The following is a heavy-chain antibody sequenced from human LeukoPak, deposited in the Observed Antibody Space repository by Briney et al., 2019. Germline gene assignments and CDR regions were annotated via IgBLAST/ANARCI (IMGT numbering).Heavy chain of an antibody. J-gene: IGHJ4*02. CDR3: ARVSQFPGISSDY. V-gene: IGHV3-74*01. Sequence: GGSLRLSCAASGFTFSNNWMHWVRQAPGKGLVWVSHINSDGRSTNYADSVKGRFTMSRDNAKNTLYLQMNSLRAEDTAVYYCARVSQFPGISSDYWGQGSLVTVSS. CDR2: INSDGRST. CDR1: GFTFSNNW. D-gene: IGHD2-21*01.